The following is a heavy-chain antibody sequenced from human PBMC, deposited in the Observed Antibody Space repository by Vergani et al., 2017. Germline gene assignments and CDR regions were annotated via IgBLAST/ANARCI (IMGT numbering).Heavy chain of an antibody. CDR1: GYTFTGYY. CDR3: AREAPRTSLISNRFDP. CDR2: INPNSGGT. D-gene: IGHD2-2*01. Sequence: QVQLVQSGAEVKKPGASVKVSCKASGYTFTGYYMHWVRQAPGQGLEWMGWINPNSGGTNYAQKFQGRVTMTRDTSISTAYMELSRLRSDYTAVYYCAREAPRTSLISNRFDPWGQGTLVTVSS. V-gene: IGHV1-2*02. J-gene: IGHJ5*02.